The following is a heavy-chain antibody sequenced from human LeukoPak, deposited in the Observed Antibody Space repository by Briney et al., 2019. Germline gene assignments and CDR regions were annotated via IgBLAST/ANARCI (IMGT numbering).Heavy chain of an antibody. CDR2: FSYSGST. CDR1: GVSISSSSHY. J-gene: IGHJ3*01. Sequence: PSETLSLTCIVSGVSISSSSHYWAWIRQPPGKGLEWIGSFSYSGSTYDNPSLKSRVTISVDTSKSQFSLNLSSVTAADSAVYYCARHPGIAVAGDAFDFWGQGTVVTVSS. CDR3: ARHPGIAVAGDAFDF. D-gene: IGHD6-19*01. V-gene: IGHV4-39*01.